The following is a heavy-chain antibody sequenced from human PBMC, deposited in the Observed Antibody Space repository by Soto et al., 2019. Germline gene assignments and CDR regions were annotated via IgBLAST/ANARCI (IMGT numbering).Heavy chain of an antibody. D-gene: IGHD5-18*01. CDR3: ALGGYNYGRPFDF. V-gene: IGHV4-59*01. Sequence: PSETLSLTCSVSGVSISNYHYSWIRQSPGKGLEWIGYVYHRGTTYYTPSLKSRVNMSLDTSTNEFYLNLKSVTAADTAVYYCALGGYNYGRPFDFWGQGTLVTVSS. J-gene: IGHJ4*02. CDR2: VYHRGTT. CDR1: GVSISNYH.